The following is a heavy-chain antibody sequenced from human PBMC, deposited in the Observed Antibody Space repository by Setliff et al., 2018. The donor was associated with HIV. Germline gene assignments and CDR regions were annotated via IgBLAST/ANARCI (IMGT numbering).Heavy chain of an antibody. CDR3: SRASDPSHRMPPTNYYYYMDV. Sequence: GESLKISCKGSGYNFANYWIAWVRQVPGKGLEWMGIIYPTDSDTRYSPSFQGQVTISADTSISTAYLQWSSLKASDTAVYYCSRASDPSHRMPPTNYYYYMDVWGKGTKGTVSS. D-gene: IGHD2-2*01. CDR1: GYNFANYW. CDR2: IYPTDSDT. V-gene: IGHV5-51*01. J-gene: IGHJ6*03.